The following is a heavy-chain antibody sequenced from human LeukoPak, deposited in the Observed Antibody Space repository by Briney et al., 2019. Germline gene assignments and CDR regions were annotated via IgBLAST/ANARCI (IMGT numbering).Heavy chain of an antibody. CDR3: ARGPRGYCSSTSCYYYGMNV. V-gene: IGHV4-34*01. Sequence: SETLSLTCAVYGGSFSGYYWSWIRQPPGKGLEWIGEINHSGSTNYNPSPKSRVTISVDTSKNQLSLKLSSVTAADTAVYYCARGPRGYCSSTSCYYYGMNVWGKGTTVTVSS. CDR1: GGSFSGYY. CDR2: INHSGST. D-gene: IGHD2-2*01. J-gene: IGHJ6*04.